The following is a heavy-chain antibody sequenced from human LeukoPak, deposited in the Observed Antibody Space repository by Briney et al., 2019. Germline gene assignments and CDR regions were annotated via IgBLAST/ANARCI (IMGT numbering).Heavy chain of an antibody. CDR3: ARDRRSIAVAGTLGD. D-gene: IGHD6-19*01. Sequence: GSLRLSCAASGFTFSSYAMHWVRQAPGKGLEWVAVISYDGSNKYYADSVKGRFTISRDNSKNTLYLQMNSLRAEDTAVYYCARDRRSIAVAGTLGDWGQGTLVTVSS. CDR2: ISYDGSNK. J-gene: IGHJ4*02. CDR1: GFTFSSYA. V-gene: IGHV3-30-3*01.